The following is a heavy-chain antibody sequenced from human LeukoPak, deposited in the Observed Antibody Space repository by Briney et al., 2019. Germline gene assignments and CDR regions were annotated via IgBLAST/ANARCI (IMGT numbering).Heavy chain of an antibody. CDR1: GGSFSGYY. V-gene: IGHV4-34*01. CDR2: INHSGST. CDR3: ARARPRMTMIVVVSGSVDY. D-gene: IGHD3-22*01. J-gene: IGHJ4*02. Sequence: SETLSLTCAVYGGSFSGYYWSWIRQPPGKGLEWIGEINHSGSTNYNPSLKSRRTISVDKSKTQFSLKLSSVTAADTAVFYCARARPRMTMIVVVSGSVDYRGQGTLVTVSS.